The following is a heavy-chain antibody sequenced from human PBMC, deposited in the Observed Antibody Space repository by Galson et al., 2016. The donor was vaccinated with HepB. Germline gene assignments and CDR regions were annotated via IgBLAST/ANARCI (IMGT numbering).Heavy chain of an antibody. Sequence: SLRLSCAASGFTFSSYSMNWVRQAPGKGLDWVSSISSSSSYIYYTDSVKGRFTISRDNAKNSLYLQMNSLRAEDTAVYYCARDSDYDFWSGYLYFYYGMDVWGQGTTVTVSS. V-gene: IGHV3-21*01. D-gene: IGHD3-3*01. CDR1: GFTFSSYS. CDR2: ISSSSSYI. CDR3: ARDSDYDFWSGYLYFYYGMDV. J-gene: IGHJ6*02.